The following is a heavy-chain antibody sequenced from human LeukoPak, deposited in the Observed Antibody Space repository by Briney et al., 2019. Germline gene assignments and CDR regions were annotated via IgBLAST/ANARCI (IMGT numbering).Heavy chain of an antibody. CDR2: ISGNGGST. V-gene: IGHV3-23*01. Sequence: GGSLRLSCAASGFTFSDFAMNWVRQAPGKGLEWVTAISGNGGSTYYADSVKGRFSISRDNSKNTLFLQMNSPTAEDTGVYYCAKARRAVAAAATNYWGQGTRVTVSS. CDR3: AKARRAVAAAATNY. J-gene: IGHJ4*02. CDR1: GFTFSDFA. D-gene: IGHD2-15*01.